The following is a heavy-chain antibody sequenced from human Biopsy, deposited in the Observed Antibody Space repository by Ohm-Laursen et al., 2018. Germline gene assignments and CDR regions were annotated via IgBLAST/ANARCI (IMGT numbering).Heavy chain of an antibody. V-gene: IGHV1-69*04. J-gene: IGHJ4*02. CDR3: AGDCNGDNCGVDF. Sequence: SVKVSCKTSGGTSSNFAINWVRQAPGQGLECMGRIIPLIGLTNHAQKFQGRVTITADKFTNTVYMELSSLRSDDTAVYFCAGDCNGDNCGVDFWGQGTLVTVS. CDR1: GGTSSNFA. CDR2: IIPLIGLT. D-gene: IGHD2-15*01.